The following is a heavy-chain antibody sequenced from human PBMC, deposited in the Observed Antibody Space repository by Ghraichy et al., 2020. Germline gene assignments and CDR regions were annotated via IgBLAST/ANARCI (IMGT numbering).Heavy chain of an antibody. V-gene: IGHV3-30*18. CDR2: MSYDGSNK. J-gene: IGHJ4*02. CDR3: AKDWRRGDYDPLFDY. CDR1: GFTFSTYG. D-gene: IGHD4-17*01. Sequence: GESLNISCAASGFTFSTYGMHWVRQAPGKGLEWVAVMSYDGSNKYYADSVKGRFTISRDNSKNTLYVQMNSLRAEDTAVYYCAKDWRRGDYDPLFDYWGQGTLVTVSS.